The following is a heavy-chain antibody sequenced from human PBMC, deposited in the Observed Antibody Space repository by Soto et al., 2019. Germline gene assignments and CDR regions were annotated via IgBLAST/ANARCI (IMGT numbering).Heavy chain of an antibody. CDR2: IIPIFGTA. CDR1: GGTFSSYA. D-gene: IGHD3-10*01. Sequence: GASVNVSCKASGGTFSSYAISWVRQAPLQVLEWMGGIIPIFGTANYAQKFQGRVTITADKSTSTAYMELSSLRSEDTAVYYCASPYYGSGSYPYYYGLDVWGQGTTVPVSS. V-gene: IGHV1-69*06. CDR3: ASPYYGSGSYPYYYGLDV. J-gene: IGHJ6*02.